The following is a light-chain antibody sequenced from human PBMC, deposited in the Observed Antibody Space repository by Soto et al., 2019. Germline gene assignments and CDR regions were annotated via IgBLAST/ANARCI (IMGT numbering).Light chain of an antibody. J-gene: IGLJ1*01. V-gene: IGLV2-23*03. CDR3: CSYAGSNNV. Sequence: QSALTQPASVSGSPGQSITISCTGTSSDVGSYNLVSWYQQHPGKAPKLMIYEGSKRPSGVSNRFSASKSGNTASLTISGLQAGDEADYYCCSYAGSNNVFGTGTKLTVL. CDR1: SSDVGSYNL. CDR2: EGS.